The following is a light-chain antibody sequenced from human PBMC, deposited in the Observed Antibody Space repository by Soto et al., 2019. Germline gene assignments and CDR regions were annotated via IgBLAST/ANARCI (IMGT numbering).Light chain of an antibody. CDR2: AAS. CDR1: QSISIN. V-gene: IGKV3-15*01. Sequence: IAIGESQITMSASPGERAILSCRASQSISINLAWYQQKPGQAPRLLIYAASNRATGVPARFSGSWSGTELTLTISILQSEEFAVYYCQQYNNWRTFGQGTRLEIK. J-gene: IGKJ5*01. CDR3: QQYNNWRT.